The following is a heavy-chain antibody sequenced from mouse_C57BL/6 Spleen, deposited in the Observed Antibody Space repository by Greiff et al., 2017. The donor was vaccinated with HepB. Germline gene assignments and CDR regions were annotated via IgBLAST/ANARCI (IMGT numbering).Heavy chain of an antibody. Sequence: QVQLKESGAELVRPGASVTLSCKASGYTFTDYEMHWVKQTPVHGLEWIGAIDPETGGTAYNQKFKGKAILTADKSSSTAYMELRSLTSEDSAVYYCTKSFLVSWFAYWGQGTLVTVSA. CDR2: IDPETGGT. J-gene: IGHJ3*01. V-gene: IGHV1-15*01. CDR3: TKSFLVSWFAY. CDR1: GYTFTDYE.